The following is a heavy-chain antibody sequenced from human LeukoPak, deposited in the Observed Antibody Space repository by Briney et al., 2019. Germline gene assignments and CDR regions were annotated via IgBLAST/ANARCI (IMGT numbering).Heavy chain of an antibody. CDR1: GFTFSSYW. Sequence: PGGSLRLSCGASGFTFSSYWMSWVRQAPGKGLEWVANIKQDGREKYYVDSVKGRFTISRDNAKNSLYLQMNSLRAEDTAVYYCARDKYDILTGYYADYFDYWGQGTLVTVSS. V-gene: IGHV3-7*01. CDR2: IKQDGREK. CDR3: ARDKYDILTGYYADYFDY. D-gene: IGHD3-9*01. J-gene: IGHJ4*02.